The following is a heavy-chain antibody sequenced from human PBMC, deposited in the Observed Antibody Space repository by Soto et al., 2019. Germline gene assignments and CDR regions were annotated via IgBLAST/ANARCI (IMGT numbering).Heavy chain of an antibody. CDR3: ASVAAKYYYYGMDV. Sequence: QVQLVQSGAEVKKPGSSVKVSCKASGGTFRSYAINWVRQAPGQGLEWMGGIIPIFGTADYAQKFQGRVTITADESTTTAYMKLSSLRSEDKAVYYCASVAAKYYYYGMDVWGQGTTVTVSS. D-gene: IGHD2-21*01. CDR1: GGTFRSYA. J-gene: IGHJ6*02. CDR2: IIPIFGTA. V-gene: IGHV1-69*12.